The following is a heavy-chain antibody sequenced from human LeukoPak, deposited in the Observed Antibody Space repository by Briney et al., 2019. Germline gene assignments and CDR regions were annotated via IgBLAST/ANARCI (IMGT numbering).Heavy chain of an antibody. CDR1: GGSFSGYY. D-gene: IGHD3-10*01. CDR3: ARGAYYYGSGSYYYNWFDP. CDR2: INHSGST. V-gene: IGHV4-34*01. J-gene: IGHJ5*02. Sequence: SETLSLTCAVYGGSFSGYYWSWIRQPPGKGLEWIGEINHSGSTNYNPSLKSRVTISVDTSKNQFSLKLSSVTAADTAVYYCARGAYYYGSGSYYYNWFDPWGQGTLVTVSS.